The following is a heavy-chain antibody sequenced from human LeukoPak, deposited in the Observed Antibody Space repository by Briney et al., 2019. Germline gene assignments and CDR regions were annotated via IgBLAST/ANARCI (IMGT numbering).Heavy chain of an antibody. CDR2: IYCGCTT. CDR3: GKVDTVMANYFVL. Sequence: GGSLRLSCAASGFTVSINCMTWVRQAPGKGLEWVSTIYCGCTTYYADSVMGRFPISRNNSRDTMYLQMKSLRAEDTAVSYCGKVDTVMANYFVLWGQGTLVTVSS. J-gene: IGHJ4*02. D-gene: IGHD5-18*01. CDR1: GFTVSINC. V-gene: IGHV3-53*04.